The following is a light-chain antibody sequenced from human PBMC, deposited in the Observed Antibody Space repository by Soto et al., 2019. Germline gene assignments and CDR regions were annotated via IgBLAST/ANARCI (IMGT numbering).Light chain of an antibody. CDR2: GTS. CDR3: QQRSNWPPIT. V-gene: IGKV3D-20*02. J-gene: IGKJ5*01. CDR1: QSVSSYS. Sequence: ENVLTQSPGTLSLSPGERATLSCRASQSVSSYSLAWYQQKPGQAPRLVMYGTSNRATGIPDRFSGSGSGTDFTLTISRLEPEDFEVYYCQQRSNWPPITFGQGTRLEIK.